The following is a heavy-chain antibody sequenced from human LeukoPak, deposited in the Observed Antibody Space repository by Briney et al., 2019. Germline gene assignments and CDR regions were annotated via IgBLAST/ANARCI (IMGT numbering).Heavy chain of an antibody. J-gene: IGHJ4*02. CDR1: GGPISGSIFY. Sequence: PSETLSLTCTVSGGPISGSIFYWGWIREPPGKGLEWIGSLFHSGTTYYNPSLKSRVTISVDLSQNQFSLRLSSVTAADTAVYYCARSRTSQQLIPYYFDSWGQGTLVTVSS. CDR3: ARSRTSQQLIPYYFDS. D-gene: IGHD6-13*01. CDR2: LFHSGTT. V-gene: IGHV4-39*01.